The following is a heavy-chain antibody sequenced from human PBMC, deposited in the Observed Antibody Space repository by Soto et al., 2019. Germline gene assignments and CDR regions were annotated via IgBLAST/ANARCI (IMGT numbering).Heavy chain of an antibody. D-gene: IGHD5-12*01. CDR3: AKGSGRTQQFDY. CDR2: ISGSGGST. V-gene: IGHV3-23*01. J-gene: IGHJ4*02. CDR1: GFTFSSYA. Sequence: LRLSCAASGFTFSSYAMSWVRQAPGKGLEWVSAISGSGGSTYYADSVKGRLTISRDNSKNKLYLQMNSLRAEDTAVYYCAKGSGRTQQFDYWGQGALVTVS.